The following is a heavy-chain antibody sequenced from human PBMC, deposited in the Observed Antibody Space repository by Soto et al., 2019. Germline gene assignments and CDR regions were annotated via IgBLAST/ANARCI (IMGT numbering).Heavy chain of an antibody. J-gene: IGHJ3*02. CDR3: AAELYSGGSCCSFDI. V-gene: IGHV1-58*01. Sequence: ASVKVSCKTSGFAFSNSAVQWVRQALGQRLEWMGWIVVGSGSTNYEQRFQKRVTITRDMSTSTVHMELSCLRSEDTAVYYCAAELYSGGSCCSFDIWGQGTMVTVSS. CDR2: IVVGSGST. D-gene: IGHD2-15*01. CDR1: GFAFSNSA.